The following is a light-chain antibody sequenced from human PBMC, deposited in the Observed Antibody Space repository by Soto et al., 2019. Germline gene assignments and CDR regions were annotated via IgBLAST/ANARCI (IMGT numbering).Light chain of an antibody. CDR3: QQYANSPPYS. J-gene: IGKJ2*03. CDR2: GAS. CDR1: QSVSRSH. V-gene: IGKV3-20*01. Sequence: EIVLTQSPGTLSLSPGERATLSCRASQSVSRSHLAWYQQKPGQAPRLLIYGASSRATGIADRFSGSGSATDLNLTISRLEPEDFAVYYCQQYANSPPYSFGHGTKLEIK.